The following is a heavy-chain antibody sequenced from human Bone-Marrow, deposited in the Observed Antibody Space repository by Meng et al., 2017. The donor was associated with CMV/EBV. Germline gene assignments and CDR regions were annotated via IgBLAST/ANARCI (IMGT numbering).Heavy chain of an antibody. J-gene: IGHJ4*02. Sequence: SETLSLTCTVSGGSISSSSYYWGWIRQPPGKGLEWIGSIYYSGSTYYNPSLKSRVTISVDTSKNQFSLKLSSVTAADTAVYYCARTCSSTSCPTRSLHFDYWGQGTLVTVSS. CDR2: IYYSGST. D-gene: IGHD2-2*01. CDR1: GGSISSSSYY. CDR3: ARTCSSTSCPTRSLHFDY. V-gene: IGHV4-39*01.